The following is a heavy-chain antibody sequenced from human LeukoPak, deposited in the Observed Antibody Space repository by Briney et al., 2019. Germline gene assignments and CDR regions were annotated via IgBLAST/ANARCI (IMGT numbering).Heavy chain of an antibody. CDR3: AILLWFGEFSSLHNWFDP. CDR2: IYYSGST. D-gene: IGHD3-10*01. J-gene: IGHJ5*02. V-gene: IGHV4-4*07. CDR1: GGSISYYY. Sequence: SETLSLTCTVSGGSISYYYWNWIRQPAGKGLEWIGSIYYSGSTYYNPSLKSRVTISVDTSKNQFSLKLSSVTAEDTAVYYCAILLWFGEFSSLHNWFDPWGQGTLVTVSS.